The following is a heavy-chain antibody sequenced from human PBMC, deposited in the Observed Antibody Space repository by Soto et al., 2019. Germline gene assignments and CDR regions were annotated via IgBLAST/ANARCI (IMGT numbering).Heavy chain of an antibody. D-gene: IGHD3-10*01. V-gene: IGHV3-11*01. CDR1: GFTFSDYY. J-gene: IGHJ6*02. Sequence: VGSLRLSCAASGFTFSDYYMSWIRQAPGKGLEWVSYISSSGSTIYYADSVKGRFTISRDNAKNSLYLQMNSLRAEDTAVYYCARASLELWSLDVWGQGTTVTVSS. CDR2: ISSSGSTI. CDR3: ARASLELWSLDV.